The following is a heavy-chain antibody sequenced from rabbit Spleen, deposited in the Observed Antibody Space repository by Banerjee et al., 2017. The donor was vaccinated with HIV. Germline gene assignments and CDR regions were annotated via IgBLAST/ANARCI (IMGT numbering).Heavy chain of an antibody. Sequence: EQLEESGGGLVKPEGSLTLTCKASGVSFSDKDVMCWVRQAPGKGLEWIACINTVTGKTVYASWAKGRFIMSRNSSTTVTLQMTSLTAADTATYFCARDLVAVIGWNFNLWGPGTLVTVS. D-gene: IGHD1-1*01. J-gene: IGHJ4*01. CDR1: GVSFSDKDV. CDR3: ARDLVAVIGWNFNL. V-gene: IGHV1S45*01. CDR2: INTVTGKT.